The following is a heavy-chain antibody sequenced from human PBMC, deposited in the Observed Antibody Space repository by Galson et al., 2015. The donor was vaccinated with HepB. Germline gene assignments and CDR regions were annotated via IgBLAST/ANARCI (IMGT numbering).Heavy chain of an antibody. V-gene: IGHV3-21*01. CDR1: GSTFSTYS. D-gene: IGHD3-10*01. CDR2: ITSTSSYI. CDR3: AREGGGSGTFTTSTWYFDL. J-gene: IGHJ2*01. Sequence: SLRLSCAASGSTFSTYSMNWVRQTPGKGLEWVSSITSTSSYIHYADSVRGRFTISRDNAKKSLYLQMNSLRADDTAVYYCAREGGGSGTFTTSTWYFDLWSRGTLVTVSS.